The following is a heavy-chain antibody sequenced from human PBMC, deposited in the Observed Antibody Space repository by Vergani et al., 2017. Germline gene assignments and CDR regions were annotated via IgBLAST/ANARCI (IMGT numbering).Heavy chain of an antibody. J-gene: IGHJ4*02. D-gene: IGHD6-19*01. Sequence: EVQLLESGGGLVQPGGSLRLSCAASGFTFSSYAMSWVRQAPGKGLEWVSAISGSGGSTYYADSVNGRFTISRDNSKNTLYLQINSLRAEDTAVYYCAKAPGIAVAGGCFDWGQGTLVTVSS. CDR3: AKAPGIAVAGGCFD. CDR2: ISGSGGST. CDR1: GFTFSSYA. V-gene: IGHV3-23*01.